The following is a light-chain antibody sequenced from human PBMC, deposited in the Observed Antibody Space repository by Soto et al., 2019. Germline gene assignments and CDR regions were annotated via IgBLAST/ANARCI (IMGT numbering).Light chain of an antibody. Sequence: QSVLTQPPSVSGAPGQRVTISCTGRSSNIGAGYDVHWYHQLPGTAPKLLIYGNSNRPSGVPDRFSGSKSGTSASLAITGLQAEDEADYYCQSYDSSLSGSVVFGGGTKLTVL. J-gene: IGLJ2*01. V-gene: IGLV1-40*01. CDR3: QSYDSSLSGSVV. CDR2: GNS. CDR1: SSNIGAGYD.